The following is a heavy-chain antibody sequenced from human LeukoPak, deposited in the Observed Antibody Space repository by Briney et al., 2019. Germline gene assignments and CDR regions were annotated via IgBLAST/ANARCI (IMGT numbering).Heavy chain of an antibody. CDR1: GYSFTSYW. V-gene: IGHV5-10-1*01. Sequence: GESLKISCKGSGYSFTSYWISWVRQMPGKGLEWMGRIDPSDSYTNYSPSFQGHVTISADKSISTAYLQWSSLKASDTAMYYCASSFQGDCCSTSCYANYWGQGTLVTVSS. D-gene: IGHD2-2*01. CDR2: IDPSDSYT. J-gene: IGHJ4*02. CDR3: ASSFQGDCCSTSCYANY.